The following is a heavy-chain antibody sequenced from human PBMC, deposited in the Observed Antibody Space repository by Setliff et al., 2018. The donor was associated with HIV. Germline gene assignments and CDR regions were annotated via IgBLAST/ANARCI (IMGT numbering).Heavy chain of an antibody. Sequence: GASVKVSCKASGHTFTGYYMHWVRQAPGQGLEWMGWINPNSGGTNYAQKFQGRVTMTRDTSISTAYMELSRLRSDDTAVYYCARGVVVSYYYYYYMDVWGKGTTVTVSS. J-gene: IGHJ6*03. CDR2: INPNSGGT. D-gene: IGHD3-22*01. CDR1: GHTFTGYY. V-gene: IGHV1-2*02. CDR3: ARGVVVSYYYYYYMDV.